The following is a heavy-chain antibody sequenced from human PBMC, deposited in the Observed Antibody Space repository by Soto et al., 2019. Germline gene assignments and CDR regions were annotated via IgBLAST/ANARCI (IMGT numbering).Heavy chain of an antibody. Sequence: EVQLVESGGGLVQPGGSLRLSCAASGFTFSSYWMHWVRQAPGKGLVWVSRINSDGSSTSYADSVKGRFTISRDNAKNTLYLQMNSLRAEDTAVYYCAREYSSGWYGTRFDYWGQGTLVTVSS. D-gene: IGHD6-19*01. CDR3: AREYSSGWYGTRFDY. V-gene: IGHV3-74*01. J-gene: IGHJ4*02. CDR1: GFTFSSYW. CDR2: INSDGSST.